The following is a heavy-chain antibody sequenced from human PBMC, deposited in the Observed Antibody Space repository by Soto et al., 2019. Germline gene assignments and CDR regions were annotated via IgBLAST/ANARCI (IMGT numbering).Heavy chain of an antibody. J-gene: IGHJ3*02. CDR1: GFTFTNAW. Sequence: VQLVESGGGLVKPGGSLRLSCAASGFTFTNAWMTWVRQGPGKGLEWVGRIKSKSDGGTIDYAAPVKGGFTISRDDSKHTRYLEMKSLKTEDTAGYYCTSGPNLRPLAAFDIWGQGTVVPGSS. CDR2: IKSKSDGGTI. CDR3: TSGPNLRPLAAFDI. V-gene: IGHV3-15*01.